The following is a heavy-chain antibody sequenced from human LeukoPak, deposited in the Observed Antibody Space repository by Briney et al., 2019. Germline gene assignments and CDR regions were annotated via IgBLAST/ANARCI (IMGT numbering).Heavy chain of an antibody. J-gene: IGHJ5*02. CDR2: INPSGGST. CDR3: ARGYCSSTSCYAWFDP. CDR1: GYTFTLYY. D-gene: IGHD2-2*01. V-gene: IGHV1-46*01. Sequence: ASVKVSCKASGYTFTLYYMHWVRQAPGQGREWMGTINPSGGSTHYAQRFQGRVTMTRDTSTSTVDMELSSLRSEDTAVYYCARGYCSSTSCYAWFDPWGQGTLVTVSS.